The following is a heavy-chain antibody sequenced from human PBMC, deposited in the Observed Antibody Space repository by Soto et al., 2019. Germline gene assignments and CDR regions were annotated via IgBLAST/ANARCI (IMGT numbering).Heavy chain of an antibody. J-gene: IGHJ4*02. CDR3: ARRGSGSSFDY. Sequence: QLQLQESGPGLVKPSETLSLTCTVSGDPISSSPYYWGWVRQTPGKGLEWIGNIYNSGTTFYNPSLQSRVTTSVDTAKNPVSLRLISVTAADTAVYYCARRGSGSSFDYWGQGTLVTVSS. CDR1: GDPISSSPYY. CDR2: IYNSGTT. V-gene: IGHV4-39*01. D-gene: IGHD3-10*01.